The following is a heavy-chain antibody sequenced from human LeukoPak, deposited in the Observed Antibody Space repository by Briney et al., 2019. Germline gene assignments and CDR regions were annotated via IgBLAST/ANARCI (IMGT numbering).Heavy chain of an antibody. D-gene: IGHD5-18*01. CDR3: ARDRGTAMVEGFDP. CDR2: IYYSGST. V-gene: IGHV4-59*01. J-gene: IGHJ5*02. Sequence: SETLSLTCTVSGGSISSYYWSWIRQPPGKGLEWIGYIYYSGSTNYNPSLKSRVTISVDTSKNQFSLKLSSVTAADTAVYYCARDRGTAMVEGFDPWGQGTLVTVPS. CDR1: GGSISSYY.